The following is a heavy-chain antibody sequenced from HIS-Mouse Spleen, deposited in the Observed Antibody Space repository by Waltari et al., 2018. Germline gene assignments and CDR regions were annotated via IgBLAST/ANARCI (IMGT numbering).Heavy chain of an antibody. CDR2: IDWADDK. D-gene: IGHD5-18*01. CDR1: GFPLSTSGMR. V-gene: IGHV2-70*15. CDR3: ARIRSCGYSSPEYYFDY. J-gene: IGHJ4*02. Sequence: QVTLRESGPALVNPTQTLTLTCPFPGFPLSTSGMRVSWIRQPTGKALEWLARIDWADDKYYSTSLKTRLTISKDTSKNQVVLTMTNMDPVDTATYYCARIRSCGYSSPEYYFDYWGQGTLVTVSS.